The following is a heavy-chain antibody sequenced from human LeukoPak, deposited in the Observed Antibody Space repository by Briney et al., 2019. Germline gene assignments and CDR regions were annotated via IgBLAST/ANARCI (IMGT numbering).Heavy chain of an antibody. Sequence: KSSETLSLTCAVYGGSFSGYYWSWIRQPPGKGLEWIGEINHSGSTNYNPSLKSRVTISVDTSKNQFSLKLSSVTAADTAVYYCARGLNLDYWGQGTLVTVSS. V-gene: IGHV4-34*01. J-gene: IGHJ4*02. D-gene: IGHD4/OR15-4a*01. CDR3: ARGLNLDY. CDR1: GGSFSGYY. CDR2: INHSGST.